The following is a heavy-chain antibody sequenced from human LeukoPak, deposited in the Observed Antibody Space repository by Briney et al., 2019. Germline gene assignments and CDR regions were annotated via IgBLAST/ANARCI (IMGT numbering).Heavy chain of an antibody. D-gene: IGHD1-26*01. CDR1: GYTFTDYY. CDR3: ARGAYSGSYRSGY. Sequence: ASVKVSCKASGYTFTDYYIHWVRQAPGQGLEWMGWINPNSGGTNYARKFQGRVTMTRDTSISTAYMELSRLRSDDTAVYYCARGAYSGSYRSGYWGQGTLVTVSS. CDR2: INPNSGGT. V-gene: IGHV1-2*02. J-gene: IGHJ4*02.